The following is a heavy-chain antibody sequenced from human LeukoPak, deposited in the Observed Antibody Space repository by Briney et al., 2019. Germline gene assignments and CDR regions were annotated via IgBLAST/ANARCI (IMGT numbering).Heavy chain of an antibody. CDR2: TYYRSKWYN. J-gene: IGHJ3*01. D-gene: IGHD4-17*01. Sequence: SQTLSLTCAIPGDSLTSISAAWTWIRQSPSRGLEWLGRTYYRSKWYNDYAVYEKSRMIINVDTSKNQFSLQLSSVTPEDTAVYYCARVPDYGDAFDVWGQGTMVTVSS. CDR3: ARVPDYGDAFDV. V-gene: IGHV6-1*01. CDR1: GDSLTSISAA.